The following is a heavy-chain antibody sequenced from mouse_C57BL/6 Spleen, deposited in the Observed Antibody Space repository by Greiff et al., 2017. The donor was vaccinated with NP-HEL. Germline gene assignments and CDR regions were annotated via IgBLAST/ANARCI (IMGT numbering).Heavy chain of an antibody. CDR1: GFNIKDYY. Sequence: EVKLMESGAELVKPGASVKLSCTASGFNIKDYYMHWVKQRTEQGLEWIGRIDPEDGETKYAPKFQGKATITADTSSNTAYLQLSSLTSEDTAVYYCASPIDDGYPYYCDYGGQGTTLTVSS. CDR2: IDPEDGET. D-gene: IGHD2-3*01. J-gene: IGHJ2*01. V-gene: IGHV14-2*01. CDR3: ASPIDDGYPYYCDY.